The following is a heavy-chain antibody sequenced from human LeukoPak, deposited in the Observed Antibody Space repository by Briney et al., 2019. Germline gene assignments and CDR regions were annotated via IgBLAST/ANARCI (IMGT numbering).Heavy chain of an antibody. Sequence: PGGSLRLSCAASGFTFDDYAMHWVRQAPGKGLEWVSGISWNSGSIGYADSVKGRFTISRDNAKNSLYLQMNSLRAEDTAVYYCARDRLTVYAMVAFDIWGQGTMVTVSS. D-gene: IGHD2-8*01. V-gene: IGHV3-9*01. J-gene: IGHJ3*02. CDR3: ARDRLTVYAMVAFDI. CDR2: ISWNSGSI. CDR1: GFTFDDYA.